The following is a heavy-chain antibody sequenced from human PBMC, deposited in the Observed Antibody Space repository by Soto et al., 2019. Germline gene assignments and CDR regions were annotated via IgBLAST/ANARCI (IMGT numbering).Heavy chain of an antibody. V-gene: IGHV3-11*04. CDR1: GFTFSDYY. CDR3: AREYYDFWSGYRGYYGMDV. D-gene: IGHD3-3*01. Sequence: PGGSLRLSCAASGFTFSDYYMSWIRQAPGKGLEWVSYISSSGSTIYYADSVKGRFTISRDNAKNSLYLQMNSLRAEDTAVYYCAREYYDFWSGYRGYYGMDVWGQGTTVTVSS. CDR2: ISSSGSTI. J-gene: IGHJ6*02.